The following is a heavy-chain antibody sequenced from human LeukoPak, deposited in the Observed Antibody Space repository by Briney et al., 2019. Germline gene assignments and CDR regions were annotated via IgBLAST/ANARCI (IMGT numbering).Heavy chain of an antibody. V-gene: IGHV3-23*01. CDR2: ISGSDGST. Sequence: GGSLRLSCAASGFTFSSYWMHWVRQDPGKGLEWVSCISGSDGSTNYADSVKGRFTISRENSKNTLYLQMNSLRAEDTAVYYCARGPNYGDSFPNWYFDLWGRGTLVTVSS. CDR1: GFTFSSYW. J-gene: IGHJ2*01. CDR3: ARGPNYGDSFPNWYFDL. D-gene: IGHD4-17*01.